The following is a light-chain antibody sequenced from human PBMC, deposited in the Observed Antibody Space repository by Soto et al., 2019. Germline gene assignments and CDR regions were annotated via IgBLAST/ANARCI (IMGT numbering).Light chain of an antibody. J-gene: IGKJ5*01. V-gene: IGKV3-11*01. CDR2: DAS. CDR1: QTFSSH. Sequence: EIVLTQSPATLSLSPGDRATLSCRASQTFSSHLAWYQQKPGQAPRLLINDASKRATGIPARFSGRGSGTDFTLTISSLESEDFAVYYCQQRSNWPPVITFGQGTRLEIK. CDR3: QQRSNWPPVIT.